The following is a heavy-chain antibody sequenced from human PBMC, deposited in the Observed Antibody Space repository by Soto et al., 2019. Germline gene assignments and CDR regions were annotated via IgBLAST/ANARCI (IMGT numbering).Heavy chain of an antibody. J-gene: IGHJ6*02. V-gene: IGHV1-69*12. CDR1: GGTFSSYA. CDR2: IIPIFGTA. Sequence: QVQLVQSGAEVKKPGASVKVSCKASGGTFSSYAISWVRQAPGQGLEWMGGIIPIFGTANYAQKFQGRVTITADESTSTAYMELSSLRSEDTVVYYCARNWGNDYSNYGYYCYGMDVWGQGTTVTVSS. D-gene: IGHD4-4*01. CDR3: ARNWGNDYSNYGYYCYGMDV.